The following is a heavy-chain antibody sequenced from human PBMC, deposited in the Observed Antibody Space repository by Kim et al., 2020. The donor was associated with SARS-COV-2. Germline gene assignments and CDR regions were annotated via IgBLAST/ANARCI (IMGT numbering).Heavy chain of an antibody. D-gene: IGHD3-10*01. CDR2: INHSGST. J-gene: IGHJ6*02. V-gene: IGHV4-34*01. CDR1: GGSFSGYY. Sequence: SETLSITSAVYGGSFSGYYWSWIRQPPGKGLEWIGEINHSGSTNYNPSLKSRVTISVDTSKNQFSLKLSSVTAADTAVYYCARGRGSGSYYLYYYGMDVWGQGTTVTVSS. CDR3: ARGRGSGSYYLYYYGMDV.